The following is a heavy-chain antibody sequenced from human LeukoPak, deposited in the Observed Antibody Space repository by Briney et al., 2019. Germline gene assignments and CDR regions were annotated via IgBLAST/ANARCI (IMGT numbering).Heavy chain of an antibody. Sequence: PGGSLRLSCAASGFTFSTHAMSWVRQAPGKGLEWVAAISYGGDITFYAPSVQGRFTISRDNSKDTLYVQMDSLRAEDTAIYYCAKELRSGGAVTNFDYWGQGTLVIVSP. CDR2: ISYGGDIT. D-gene: IGHD3-3*01. CDR3: AKELRSGGAVTNFDY. J-gene: IGHJ4*02. CDR1: GFTFSTHA. V-gene: IGHV3-23*01.